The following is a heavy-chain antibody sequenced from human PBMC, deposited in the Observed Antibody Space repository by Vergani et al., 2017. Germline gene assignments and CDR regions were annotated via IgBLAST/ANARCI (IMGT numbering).Heavy chain of an antibody. Sequence: VQLVESGGGLVKPGGSLRLSCAASGFTFSSYSMNWVRQAPGKGLEWVSSISSSSSYIYYADSVKGRFTISRDNAKNSLYLQMNSLRAEDTAVYYCARDFRISIAAAKDYWGQGTLVTVSS. CDR3: ARDFRISIAAAKDY. D-gene: IGHD6-13*01. V-gene: IGHV3-21*01. CDR1: GFTFSSYS. CDR2: ISSSSSYI. J-gene: IGHJ4*02.